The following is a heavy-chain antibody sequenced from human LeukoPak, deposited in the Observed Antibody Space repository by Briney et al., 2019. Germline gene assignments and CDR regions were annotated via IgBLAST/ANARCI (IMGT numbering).Heavy chain of an antibody. D-gene: IGHD3-16*02. CDR3: VQVPPRPTLTFGGAIAPSDH. CDR2: INGSGGST. V-gene: IGHV3-23*01. Sequence: GGSLRLSCAASGFTFSSYAMSWVRQAPGKGLEWVSAINGSGGSTYYADSVKGRFTISRDNSKNTLYLRMNSLRAEDPAVYSWVQVPPRPTLTFGGAIAPSDHWGQGTLVTVSS. J-gene: IGHJ4*02. CDR1: GFTFSSYA.